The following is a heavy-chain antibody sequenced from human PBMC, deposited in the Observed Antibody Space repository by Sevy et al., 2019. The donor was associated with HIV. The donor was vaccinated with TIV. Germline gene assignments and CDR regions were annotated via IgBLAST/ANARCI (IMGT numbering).Heavy chain of an antibody. CDR3: ARDCSSTSCLWGLDV. J-gene: IGHJ6*02. D-gene: IGHD2-2*01. CDR1: GFTFSSYE. CDR2: ISSSGSTI. V-gene: IGHV3-48*03. Sequence: GGSLRLSCAASGFTFSSYEMNWVRQAPGKGLEWVSYISSSGSTIYYADSVKGRFTISRDNAKKSMYLQMNSLRAEDTAIYFCARDCSSTSCLWGLDVWGQGTTVTVSS.